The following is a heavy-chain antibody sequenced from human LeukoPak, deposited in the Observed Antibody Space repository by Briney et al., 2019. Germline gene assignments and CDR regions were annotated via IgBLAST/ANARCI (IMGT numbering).Heavy chain of an antibody. V-gene: IGHV4-34*01. J-gene: IGHJ3*02. CDR1: GGSISTYY. CDR2: INHSGST. Sequence: SETLSLTCTVSGGSISTYYWSWIRQPPGKGLEWIGEINHSGSTNYNPSLKSRVTISVDTSKNQFSLKLSSVTAADTAVYYCARLDRACAFDIWGQGTMVTVSS. D-gene: IGHD3-10*01. CDR3: ARLDRACAFDI.